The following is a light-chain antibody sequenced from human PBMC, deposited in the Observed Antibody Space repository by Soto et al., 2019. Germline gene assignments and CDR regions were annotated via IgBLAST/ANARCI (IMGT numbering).Light chain of an antibody. CDR2: DVS. CDR1: SSDVGSYNY. Sequence: QSALTQPASVSGSPGQSITISCTGTSSDVGSYNYVSWYQQHPGKAPKVMIYDVSNRPSGVSNRFSGSKSGNTASLTISGLQAEDEGDYYCSSYTTSSTQVFGTGTKVTVL. J-gene: IGLJ1*01. CDR3: SSYTTSSTQV. V-gene: IGLV2-14*03.